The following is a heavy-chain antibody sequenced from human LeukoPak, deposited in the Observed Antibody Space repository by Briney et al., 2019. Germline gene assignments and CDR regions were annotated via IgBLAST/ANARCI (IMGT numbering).Heavy chain of an antibody. J-gene: IGHJ4*02. D-gene: IGHD3-22*01. CDR1: GGSLSGHY. Sequence: PSETLSLTCAVYGGSLSGHYWSWIRQPPGKGLEWIGEINHSGGTNYSPSLKSRVTISVDTSKNQFSLKLTSVTAADTADYYCARYYYDGSGYYPVADYWGQGTLVTVSP. V-gene: IGHV4-34*01. CDR3: ARYYYDGSGYYPVADY. CDR2: INHSGGT.